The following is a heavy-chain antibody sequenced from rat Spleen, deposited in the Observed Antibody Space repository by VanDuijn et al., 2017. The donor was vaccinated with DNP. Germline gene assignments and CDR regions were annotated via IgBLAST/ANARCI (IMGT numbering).Heavy chain of an antibody. CDR3: ARCGGTASYYFDY. J-gene: IGHJ2*01. CDR2: ISYSGGT. D-gene: IGHD5-1*01. Sequence: EVQLQESGPGLAKPSQSLSLTCSVTGYSITSDYWGWIRKFPGNKMEWIGLISYSGGTSYNPSLKSRISITRDTSKNQFFLQLNSVTTEDTATYYCARCGGTASYYFDYWGQGVIVTVSS. CDR1: GYSITSDY. V-gene: IGHV3-1*01.